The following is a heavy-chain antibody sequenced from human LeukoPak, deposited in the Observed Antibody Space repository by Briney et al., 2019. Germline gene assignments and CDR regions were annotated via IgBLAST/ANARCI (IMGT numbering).Heavy chain of an antibody. V-gene: IGHV4-59*01. D-gene: IGHD4-23*01. CDR3: ARDGDYGGNSPAEYFQH. J-gene: IGHJ1*01. CDR1: GGSISSYY. CDR2: IYYSGST. Sequence: SETLSLTCTVSGGSISSYYWSWIRQPPGKGLEWIGYIYYSGSTNYNPSLKSRVTISVDTSKNQFSLKLSSVTAADTAVYYCARDGDYGGNSPAEYFQHWGQGTLVTVSS.